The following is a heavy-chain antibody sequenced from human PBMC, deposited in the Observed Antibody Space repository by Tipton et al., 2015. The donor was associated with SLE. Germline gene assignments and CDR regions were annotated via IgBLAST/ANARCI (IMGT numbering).Heavy chain of an antibody. Sequence: SLRLSCAASGFPFTSFALNWLRQAPGKGLEWVASIKQDGSEIRYVDSVKGRFTISRDNAKNSLYLQMNSLRAEDPAVYYCAKGGRGAAGGRGYFDYWGQGALVPAS. CDR1: GFPFTSFA. V-gene: IGHV3-7*03. D-gene: IGHD6-13*01. CDR3: AKGGRGAAGGRGYFDY. CDR2: IKQDGSEI. J-gene: IGHJ4*01.